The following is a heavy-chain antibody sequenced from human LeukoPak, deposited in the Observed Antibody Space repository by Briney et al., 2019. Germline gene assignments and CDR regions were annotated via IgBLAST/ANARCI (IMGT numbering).Heavy chain of an antibody. CDR1: GYTFTGYY. D-gene: IGHD6-13*01. Sequence: ASVKVSFKSSGYTFTGYYMHWVRQAPGKGLEGMGWINPNSGGTNYAQKFQGWVTMTRDTSISTAYMELSRLRSDDTAVYYCARSIAAAGTAAFQHWGQGTLVTVSS. V-gene: IGHV1-2*04. CDR2: INPNSGGT. J-gene: IGHJ1*01. CDR3: ARSIAAAGTAAFQH.